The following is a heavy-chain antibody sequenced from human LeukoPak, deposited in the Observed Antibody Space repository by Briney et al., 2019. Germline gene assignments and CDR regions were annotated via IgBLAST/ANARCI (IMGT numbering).Heavy chain of an antibody. D-gene: IGHD6-13*01. J-gene: IGHJ6*03. Sequence: ASVKVSCKASGYTFTGYYMHWVRQAPGQGLEWMRWINPNSGGTNYAQKFQGRVTMTRDTSISTAYMELSRLRSDDTAVYYCARDREVAAAGGNYYYYMDVCGKGTTVTVSS. CDR3: ARDREVAAAGGNYYYYMDV. CDR2: INPNSGGT. CDR1: GYTFTGYY. V-gene: IGHV1-2*02.